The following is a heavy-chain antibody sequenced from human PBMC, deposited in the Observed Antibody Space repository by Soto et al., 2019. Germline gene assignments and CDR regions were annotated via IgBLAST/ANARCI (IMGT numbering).Heavy chain of an antibody. CDR1: GFTFSSYA. J-gene: IGHJ4*02. CDR3: ARDRSSSFPFDY. Sequence: GGSLRLSCAASGFTFSSYAMHWGRQAPGKGLEWVAVISYDGSNKYYADSVKGRFTISRDNSKNTLYLQMNSLRAEDTAVYYCARDRSSSFPFDYWGQGTLVTVSS. CDR2: ISYDGSNK. V-gene: IGHV3-30-3*01. D-gene: IGHD6-13*01.